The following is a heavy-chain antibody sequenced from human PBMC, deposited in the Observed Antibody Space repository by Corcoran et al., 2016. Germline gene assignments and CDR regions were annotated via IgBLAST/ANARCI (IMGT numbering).Heavy chain of an antibody. CDR2: IYPSDSDT. D-gene: IGHD5-18*01. CDR3: ARLGYRYGHPGDN. CDR1: GYTFTSYW. V-gene: IGHV5-51*01. J-gene: IGHJ4*02. Sequence: EVQLVQSGAEVKKPGESLKISCKGSGYTFTSYWIGWVRQMPGKGLEWMGIIYPSDSDTRYSPSFQGQVTISADKSISTAYLQWSSLKASDSASYYCARLGYRYGHPGDNWGQGTLVTVSS.